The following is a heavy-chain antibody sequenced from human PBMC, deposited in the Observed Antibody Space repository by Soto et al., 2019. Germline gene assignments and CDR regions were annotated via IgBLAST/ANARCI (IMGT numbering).Heavy chain of an antibody. D-gene: IGHD5-12*01. CDR1: GGSVSSGSYY. CDR2: IYYSGST. V-gene: IGHV4-61*01. Sequence: KPSETLSLTCTVSGGSVSSGSYYWSWIRQPPGKGLEWIGYIYYSGSTNYNPSLKSRVTISVDTSKNQFSLKLSSVTAVDTAVYYCARDRMPLVGATILSWWFDPWGQGTLVTVSS. CDR3: ARDRMPLVGATILSWWFDP. J-gene: IGHJ5*02.